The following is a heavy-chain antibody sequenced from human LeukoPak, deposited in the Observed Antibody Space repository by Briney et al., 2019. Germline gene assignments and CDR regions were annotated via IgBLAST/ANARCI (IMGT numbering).Heavy chain of an antibody. Sequence: SETLSLTRTVSGGSIAGSYDYWRWFRQPPGKGLEWIGSIFYSGYSGSTFSHPSLRSRVTISGDTSINLFSLNLPSVTAADTAVYYCARLRYTGSPGDWYFYLWGRGMLVTVSS. D-gene: IGHD5-12*01. CDR3: ARLRYTGSPGDWYFYL. CDR1: GGSIAGSYDY. J-gene: IGHJ2*01. V-gene: IGHV4-39*02. CDR2: IFYSGYSGST.